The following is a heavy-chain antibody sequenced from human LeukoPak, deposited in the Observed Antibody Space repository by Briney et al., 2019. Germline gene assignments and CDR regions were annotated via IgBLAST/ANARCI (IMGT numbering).Heavy chain of an antibody. CDR1: GGSISSSSYY. D-gene: IGHD3-9*01. CDR2: IYYSGST. CDR3: ASQPLRYFDWLINYYMDV. V-gene: IGHV4-39*07. Sequence: ASETLSLTCTVSGGSISSSSYYWGWIRQPPGKGLEWIGSIYYSGSTYYNPSLKSRVTISVGTSKNQFSLKLSSVTAADTAVYYCASQPLRYFDWLINYYMDVWGKGTTVTVSS. J-gene: IGHJ6*03.